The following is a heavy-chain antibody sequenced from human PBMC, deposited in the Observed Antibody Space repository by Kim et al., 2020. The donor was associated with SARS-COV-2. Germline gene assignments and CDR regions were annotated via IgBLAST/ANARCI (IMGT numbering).Heavy chain of an antibody. V-gene: IGHV3-23*01. J-gene: IGHJ4*02. CDR3: ASRYGGIYYFDY. Sequence: GGSLRLSCAASGFTFRTYAMSWVRQAPGNGLEWVSAISGSGSSTYYADSVKGRFTISRDNSKNTLYLQMNSLRAEDTAVYYCASRYGGIYYFDYWGQGTL. CDR2: ISGSGSST. D-gene: IGHD2-15*01. CDR1: GFTFRTYA.